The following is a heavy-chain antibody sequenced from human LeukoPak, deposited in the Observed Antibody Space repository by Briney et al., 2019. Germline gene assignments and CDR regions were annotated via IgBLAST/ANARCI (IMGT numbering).Heavy chain of an antibody. Sequence: GGSLRLSCAASGFTFSNYEMNWVRQAPGKGLEWVSYISSSGSTIYYADSVKGRFTISRDNAKNSLYLQMNSLRAEDTAVYYWAREGITIKPNDYWGQGTLVTVSS. D-gene: IGHD3-3*01. CDR3: AREGITIKPNDY. J-gene: IGHJ4*02. CDR2: ISSSGSTI. CDR1: GFTFSNYE. V-gene: IGHV3-48*03.